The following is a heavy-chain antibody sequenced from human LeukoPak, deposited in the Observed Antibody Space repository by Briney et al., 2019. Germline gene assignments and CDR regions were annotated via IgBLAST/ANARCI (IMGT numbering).Heavy chain of an antibody. D-gene: IGHD6-13*01. CDR2: IYYSGST. CDR3: ARQSSSWYFFNY. Sequence: SETLSLTCTVSGGPISSSSYYWGWIRQPPGKGLEWIGSIYYSGSTYYNPSLKSRVTISVDTSSNQFSLKLSSVTAADTAVYYCARQSSSWYFFNYWGQGTLVTVSS. J-gene: IGHJ4*02. CDR1: GGPISSSSYY. V-gene: IGHV4-39*01.